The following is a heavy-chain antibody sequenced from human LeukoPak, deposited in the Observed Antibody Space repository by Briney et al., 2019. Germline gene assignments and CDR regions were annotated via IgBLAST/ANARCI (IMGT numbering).Heavy chain of an antibody. CDR1: GYSFTSYW. CDR2: IYPGDSDT. J-gene: IGHJ3*02. D-gene: IGHD2-21*02. Sequence: GESLKISCKGSGYSFTSYWIGWVREMPGKGLEWMGVIYPGDSDTRYSPSFQGQVTISADKSISTAYLRWSSLKASDTAMYYCASTRGYCGGDCYPGIWGQGTMVTVSS. CDR3: ASTRGYCGGDCYPGI. V-gene: IGHV5-51*01.